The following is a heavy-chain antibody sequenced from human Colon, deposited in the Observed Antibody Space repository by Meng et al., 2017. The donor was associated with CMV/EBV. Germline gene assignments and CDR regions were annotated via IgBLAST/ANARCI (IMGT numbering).Heavy chain of an antibody. CDR3: AKVGYCSSASCYYHPMDV. V-gene: IGHV3-30*02. J-gene: IGHJ6*02. CDR1: GFTFSNYW. CDR2: IRYDGANK. Sequence: GGSLRLSCAASGFTFSNYWMTWLRQAPGKGLEWLAFIRYDGANKYYADSVKGRYTISRDNSKSTLYLQINSLRAEDTAVYYCAKVGYCSSASCYYHPMDVWGQGTTVTVSS. D-gene: IGHD2-2*01.